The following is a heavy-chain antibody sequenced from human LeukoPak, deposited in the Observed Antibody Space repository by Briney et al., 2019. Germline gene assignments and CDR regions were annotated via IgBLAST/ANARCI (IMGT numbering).Heavy chain of an antibody. CDR1: GFTFSSYA. CDR3: YSITMVPGYCYYGMDV. J-gene: IGHJ6*02. Sequence: GGSLRLSCAASGFTFSSYAMSWVRQAPGKGLEWVSAISGSGGSTYYADSVKGRFTISRDNSKNTLYLQMNSLRAEDTAVYYCYSITMVPGYCYYGMDVWGQGTTVTVSS. D-gene: IGHD3-10*01. V-gene: IGHV3-23*01. CDR2: ISGSGGST.